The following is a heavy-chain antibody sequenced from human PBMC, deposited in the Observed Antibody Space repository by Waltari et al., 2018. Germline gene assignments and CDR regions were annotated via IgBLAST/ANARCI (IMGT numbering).Heavy chain of an antibody. J-gene: IGHJ4*02. Sequence: QVQLVQSGAEVKKPGASVKVSCKASGYTFTSYDINWVRQATGQGLEWMGWMNPNSGNTCYAQQFQGRVTMTRNTSISTAYMELSSLRSEDTAVYYCATTEMVRGVIGPRPYDYWGQGTLVTVSS. V-gene: IGHV1-8*01. CDR3: ATTEMVRGVIGPRPYDY. CDR1: GYTFTSYD. D-gene: IGHD3-10*01. CDR2: MNPNSGNT.